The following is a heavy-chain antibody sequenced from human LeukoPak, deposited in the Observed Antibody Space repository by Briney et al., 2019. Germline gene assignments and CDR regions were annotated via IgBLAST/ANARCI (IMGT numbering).Heavy chain of an antibody. CDR3: ARLTLLAYCGGDCYR. CDR2: IYYSGST. J-gene: IGHJ4*02. Sequence: SETLSLTCTVSGGSISSSSYSWGWIRQPPGKGLEWIGSIYYSGSTYYNPSLKSRVTISVDTSKNQFSLKLSSVTAADTAVYYCARLTLLAYCGGDCYRWGQGTLVTVSS. CDR1: GGSISSSSYS. V-gene: IGHV4-39*01. D-gene: IGHD2-21*02.